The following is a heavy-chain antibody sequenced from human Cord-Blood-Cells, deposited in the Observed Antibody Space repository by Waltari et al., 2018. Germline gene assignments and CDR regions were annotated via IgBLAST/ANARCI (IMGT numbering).Heavy chain of an antibody. CDR3: TRGYCTNGVCYDAFDI. J-gene: IGHJ3*02. D-gene: IGHD2-8*01. Sequence: EVQLVESGGGLVKPGRSLRLSCKASGFTSGDYAMSWFRKAPGRGLEWVGFIRSKAYGGTTEYAASVKGRFTISRDDSKSIAYLQMNSLKTEDTAVYYCTRGYCTNGVCYDAFDIWGQGTMVTVSS. V-gene: IGHV3-49*05. CDR1: GFTSGDYA. CDR2: IRSKAYGGTT.